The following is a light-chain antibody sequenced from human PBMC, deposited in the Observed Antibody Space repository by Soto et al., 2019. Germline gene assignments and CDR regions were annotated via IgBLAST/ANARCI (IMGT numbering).Light chain of an antibody. Sequence: ETVLTQSPGTLSLSPGENAILSFRASQSVSNYIAWYRQNPGQAPRPLIYGASSRATGIPARFSGSGSGTDFTLSISRLEPEDFAVYYCQQYGSSRTFGQRTKVDI. CDR2: GAS. CDR3: QQYGSSRT. V-gene: IGKV3-20*01. CDR1: QSVSNY. J-gene: IGKJ1*01.